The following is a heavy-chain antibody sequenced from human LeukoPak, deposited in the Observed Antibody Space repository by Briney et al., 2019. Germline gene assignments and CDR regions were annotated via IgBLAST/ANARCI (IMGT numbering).Heavy chain of an antibody. CDR2: IIPIFGTA. J-gene: IGHJ6*03. V-gene: IGHV1-69*13. Sequence: SVKVSCKASGGTFSSYAISWVRQAPGQGLEWMGGIIPIFGTANYAQKFQGRVTITADESTSTAYMELSSLRSEDTAVYYCARATVVRNYYYYYMDVWGKETTVTISS. CDR3: ARATVVRNYYYYYMDV. CDR1: GGTFSSYA. D-gene: IGHD4-23*01.